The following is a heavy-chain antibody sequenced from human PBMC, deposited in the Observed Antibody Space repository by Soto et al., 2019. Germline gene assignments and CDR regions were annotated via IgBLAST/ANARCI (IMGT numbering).Heavy chain of an antibody. CDR1: GGSFSGYY. CDR2: INHSGST. J-gene: IGHJ3*02. Sequence: QVQLQQWGAGLLKPSETLSLTCAVYGGSFSGYYWSWIRQPPGKGLEWIGEINHSGSTNYNPSLKSRVTISADTSKNQFSLKLRSVTAADTAVYYCARERGSGWYGAAFDIWGQGTMVTVSS. CDR3: ARERGSGWYGAAFDI. D-gene: IGHD6-19*01. V-gene: IGHV4-34*01.